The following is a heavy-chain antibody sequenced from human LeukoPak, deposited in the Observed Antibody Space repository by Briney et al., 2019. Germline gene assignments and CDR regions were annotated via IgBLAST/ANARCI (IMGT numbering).Heavy chain of an antibody. Sequence: GGSLILSCAASGFTFNSYLMHWVRQAPGKGLVWVSRINSDGSSPTYADSVKGRFTISRDNAKNTLYLQMNSLRAEDTAVYYCARVGGSSWGYFYYHMDVWGKGTAVTVS. CDR3: ARVGGSSWGYFYYHMDV. CDR1: GFTFNSYL. J-gene: IGHJ6*03. CDR2: INSDGSSP. D-gene: IGHD6-13*01. V-gene: IGHV3-74*01.